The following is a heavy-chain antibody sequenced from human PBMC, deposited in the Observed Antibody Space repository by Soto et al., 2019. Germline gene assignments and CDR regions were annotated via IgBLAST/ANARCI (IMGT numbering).Heavy chain of an antibody. Sequence: GASLKISCKGSGYTFTNYWISWVRQMPGKGLEWMGRIDARDSYTTYSPSFQGHVTNSVDKSISTAYLQWNSLKASDTAMYYCARHPSGDNWFDPWGQGTLVTVSS. CDR1: GYTFTNYW. V-gene: IGHV5-10-1*01. CDR2: IDARDSYT. CDR3: ARHPSGDNWFDP. J-gene: IGHJ5*02.